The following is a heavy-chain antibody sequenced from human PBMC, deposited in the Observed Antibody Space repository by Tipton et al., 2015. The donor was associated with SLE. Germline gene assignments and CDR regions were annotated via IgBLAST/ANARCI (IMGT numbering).Heavy chain of an antibody. J-gene: IGHJ4*02. CDR2: ISSSSSYI. CDR3: ARDTHYYDSSGYPIDY. V-gene: IGHV3-21*01. D-gene: IGHD3-22*01. Sequence: SLRLSCAASGFIFSSYSMNWVRQAPGKGLEWVSSISSSSSYIYYADSVKGRFTISRDNAKNSLYLQMNSLRAEDTAVYYCARDTHYYDSSGYPIDYWGQGTLVTVSS. CDR1: GFIFSSYS.